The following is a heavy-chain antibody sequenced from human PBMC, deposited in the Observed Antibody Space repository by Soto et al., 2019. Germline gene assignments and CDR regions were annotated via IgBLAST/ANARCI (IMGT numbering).Heavy chain of an antibody. D-gene: IGHD6-13*01. CDR2: IWYDGSNK. CDR3: ARDKNGAAAGV. J-gene: IGHJ6*02. CDR1: GFTFSSYG. Sequence: QVQLVESGGGVVQPGRSLRLSCAASGFTFSSYGMHWVRQAPGKGLEWVAVIWYDGSNKYYADSVKGRFTISRGNSKNTLYLQMNSLRAEDTAVYYCARDKNGAAAGVWGQGTTVTVSS. V-gene: IGHV3-33*01.